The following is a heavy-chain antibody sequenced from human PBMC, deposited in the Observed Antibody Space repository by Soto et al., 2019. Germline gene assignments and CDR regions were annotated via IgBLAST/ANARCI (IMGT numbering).Heavy chain of an antibody. J-gene: IGHJ4*02. CDR2: INSDGSTT. D-gene: IGHD3-3*01. CDR1: GFTFRNYW. V-gene: IGHV3-74*01. Sequence: GGSLRLSCAASGFTFRNYWMHWVRQVPGKGLVWVSRINSDGSTTSYADSVKGRFTISRDNAKNTLFLQMNSLRAEDTAVYYCARGATIFGVVIPGNWGQGTLVTVSS. CDR3: ARGATIFGVVIPGN.